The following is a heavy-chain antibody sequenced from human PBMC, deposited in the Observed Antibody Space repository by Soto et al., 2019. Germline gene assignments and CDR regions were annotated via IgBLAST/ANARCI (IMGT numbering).Heavy chain of an antibody. J-gene: IGHJ6*02. CDR3: ARTRVRPSYYGMDV. CDR2: IDWDDDK. V-gene: IGHV2-70*11. D-gene: IGHD1-1*01. Sequence: SGPRLVNPSQTLTLTCTFSGFSLSTSGMCVSWIRQPPGKALEWLARIDWDDDKYYSTSLKTRLTISKDTSKNQVVLTMTNMDPVDTATYYCARTRVRPSYYGMDVWGQGTTVTVSS. CDR1: GFSLSTSGMC.